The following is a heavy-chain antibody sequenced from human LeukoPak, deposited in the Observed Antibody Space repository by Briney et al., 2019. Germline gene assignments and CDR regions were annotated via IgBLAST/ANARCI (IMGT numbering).Heavy chain of an antibody. V-gene: IGHV1-69*06. J-gene: IGHJ6*03. CDR1: GYTFTSYA. Sequence: ASVKVSCKASGYTFTSYAMHWVRQAPGQRLEWMGGIIPIFGTANYAQKFQGRVTITADKSTSTAYMELSSLRSEDTAVYYCASNLLAYCGGDCYSDYYYYYMDVWGKGTTVTVSS. CDR2: IIPIFGTA. CDR3: ASNLLAYCGGDCYSDYYYYYMDV. D-gene: IGHD2-21*02.